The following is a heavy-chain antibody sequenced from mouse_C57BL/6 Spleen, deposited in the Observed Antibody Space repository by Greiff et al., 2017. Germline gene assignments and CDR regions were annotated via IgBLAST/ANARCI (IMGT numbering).Heavy chain of an antibody. Sequence: EVQLQQSGGGLVQPKGSLKLSCAASGFSFNTYAMNCVRQAPGKGLEWVARIRSKSNNYATYYADSVKDRFTISRDDSESMLYLQMNNLKTEDTAMYYCVSRYGYDGDYAMDYWGQGTSVTVSS. J-gene: IGHJ4*01. CDR2: IRSKSNNYAT. CDR1: GFSFNTYA. D-gene: IGHD2-2*01. CDR3: VSRYGYDGDYAMDY. V-gene: IGHV10-1*01.